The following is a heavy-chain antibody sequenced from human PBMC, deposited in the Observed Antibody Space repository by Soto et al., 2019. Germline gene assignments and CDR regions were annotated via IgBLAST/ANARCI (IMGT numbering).Heavy chain of an antibody. J-gene: IGHJ6*02. D-gene: IGHD3-22*01. CDR2: ISCSTSYI. Sequence: GGSLRLSCAASGFTFSSYSMNWVRQAPGKGLEWVSSISCSTSYIYYADSVKGRFTISRDNAKNSLYLQMNSLRAEDTAVYYCARVVDYCDPYYYYGMDVWGQGTTVTVS. V-gene: IGHV3-21*01. CDR1: GFTFSSYS. CDR3: ARVVDYCDPYYYYGMDV.